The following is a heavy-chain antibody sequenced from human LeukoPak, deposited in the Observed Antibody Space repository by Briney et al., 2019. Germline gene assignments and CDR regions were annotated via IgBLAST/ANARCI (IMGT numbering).Heavy chain of an antibody. Sequence: GASVKVSCKASGYTFTSYGISWVRQAPGQGVEWMGWISDYNGITNYAQKLQGRVTMTTDTSTSTAYMELRSLRSDDTAVYYCARDRPAYCSGGSCYPGYYYYGMDVWGQGTAVTVSS. D-gene: IGHD2-15*01. V-gene: IGHV1-18*01. CDR3: ARDRPAYCSGGSCYPGYYYYGMDV. CDR2: ISDYNGIT. CDR1: GYTFTSYG. J-gene: IGHJ6*02.